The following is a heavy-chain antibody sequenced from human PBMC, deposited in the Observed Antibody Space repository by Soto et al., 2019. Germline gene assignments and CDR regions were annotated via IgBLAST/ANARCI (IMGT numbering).Heavy chain of an antibody. CDR2: ISYDGSNK. CDR1: GFTFSSYG. Sequence: GGSLRLSCAASGFTFSSYGMHWVRQAPGKGLEWVAVISYDGSNKYYADSVKGRFTISRDNSKNTLYLQMNSLRADDTAVYYCANRAYTSGPLDYWGQGTLVTVSS. D-gene: IGHD5-18*01. V-gene: IGHV3-30*18. J-gene: IGHJ4*02. CDR3: ANRAYTSGPLDY.